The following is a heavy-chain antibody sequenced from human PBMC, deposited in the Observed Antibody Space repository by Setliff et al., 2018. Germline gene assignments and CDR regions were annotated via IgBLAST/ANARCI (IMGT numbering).Heavy chain of an antibody. V-gene: IGHV4-34*01. J-gene: IGHJ3*01. D-gene: IGHD1-26*01. Sequence: SETLSLTCAVYVGPFSAYSWSWIRQPPGKGLEWIGEINHSGSTNYSPSLKSRVTISADTSKNQFSLKLRSVTAADTAVYYCARVRVGATDFAFDVWGQGTMGTVSS. CDR3: ARVRVGATDFAFDV. CDR1: VGPFSAYS. CDR2: INHSGST.